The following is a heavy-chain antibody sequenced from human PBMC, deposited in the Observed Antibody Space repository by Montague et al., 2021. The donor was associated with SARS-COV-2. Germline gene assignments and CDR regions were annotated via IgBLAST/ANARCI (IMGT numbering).Heavy chain of an antibody. CDR2: IYYSGST. D-gene: IGHD3-22*01. V-gene: IGHV4-61*01. CDR1: GGSVSSGSYY. J-gene: IGHJ4*02. CDR3: ARVLTWDSSGPYSENFDY. Sequence: SETLPLTCTVSGGSVSSGSYYWSWIRQPPGKGLEWIGYIYYSGSTNYNPSLKSRVTISMDTSKNQFSLKLSSVTAADTAVYYCARVLTWDSSGPYSENFDYWGQGTLVTVSS.